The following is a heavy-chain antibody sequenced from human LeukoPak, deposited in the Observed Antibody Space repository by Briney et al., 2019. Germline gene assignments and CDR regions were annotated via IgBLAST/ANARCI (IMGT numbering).Heavy chain of an antibody. V-gene: IGHV1-18*04. CDR1: GYTFTSYG. CDR3: AREFSYSGYVPVYYYGMDV. Sequence: ASVKISCTASGYTFTSYGISWVRQAPGQGLEWMGWISAYNGNTNYAQKLQGRVTMTTDTSTSTAYMELRSLRSDDTAVYYCAREFSYSGYVPVYYYGMDVWGKGTTVTVSS. CDR2: ISAYNGNT. J-gene: IGHJ6*04. D-gene: IGHD5-12*01.